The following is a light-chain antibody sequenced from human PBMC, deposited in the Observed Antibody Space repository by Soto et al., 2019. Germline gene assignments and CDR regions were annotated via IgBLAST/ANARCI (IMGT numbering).Light chain of an antibody. V-gene: IGLV2-14*01. J-gene: IGLJ1*01. CDR2: DVS. Sequence: QSVLTQPASVSGSPGQSITISCTGTSSDVGGYDYVSWYQHHPGKAPKLMIYDVSNRPSGVSSRFSGSKSDNTASLTIYGLQAEDEADYYCSSDTKNSPYVFGTGTKVTVL. CDR3: SSDTKNSPYV. CDR1: SSDVGGYDY.